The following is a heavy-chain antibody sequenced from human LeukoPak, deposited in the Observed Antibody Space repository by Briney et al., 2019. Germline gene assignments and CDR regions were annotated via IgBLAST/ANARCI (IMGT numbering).Heavy chain of an antibody. V-gene: IGHV1-46*01. Sequence: ASVTVSCKASGYTFTSYYMHWVRQPPGQGLEWMGIIYPSGGSTSYAQKFQGRVTMTRDTSTSTVYMALSSLRAEDTAVYYCARATGIVGATYDFDYWGQGTLVTVSS. CDR1: GYTFTSYY. CDR2: IYPSGGST. D-gene: IGHD1-26*01. CDR3: ARATGIVGATYDFDY. J-gene: IGHJ4*02.